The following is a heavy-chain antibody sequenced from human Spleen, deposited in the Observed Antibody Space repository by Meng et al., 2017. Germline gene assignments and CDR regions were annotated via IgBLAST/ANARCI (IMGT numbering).Heavy chain of an antibody. V-gene: IGHV3-33*06. D-gene: IGHD5-12*01. CDR1: GFSLNYYG. J-gene: IGHJ4*02. Sequence: QVQLVESGGGVVQPGRSLRLSCATSGFSLNYYGVHWVRQAPGKGLEWVAVIWFNGSDKYYAESVKGRFAISRDTSRNTLYLQMNSLRAEDTAVYYCSKDYTGSDDYWGQGTLVTVSS. CDR2: IWFNGSDK. CDR3: SKDYTGSDDY.